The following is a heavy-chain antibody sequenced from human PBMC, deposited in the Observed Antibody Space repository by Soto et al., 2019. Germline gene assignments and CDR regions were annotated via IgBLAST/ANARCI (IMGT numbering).Heavy chain of an antibody. J-gene: IGHJ5*02. CDR1: GGSISSSSYY. CDR3: ARKGLLWFGESWFDP. D-gene: IGHD3-10*01. V-gene: IGHV4-39*01. Sequence: SETLSLTCTVSGGSISSSSYYWGWIRQPPGKGLEWIGSIYYSGSTYYNPSLKSRVTISVDTSKNQFSLKLSSVTAADTAVYYCARKGLLWFGESWFDPWGQGTLVTVSS. CDR2: IYYSGST.